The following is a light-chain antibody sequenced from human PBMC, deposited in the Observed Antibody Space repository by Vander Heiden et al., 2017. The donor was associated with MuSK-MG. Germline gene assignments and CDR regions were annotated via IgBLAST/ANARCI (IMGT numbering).Light chain of an antibody. CDR3: QPSDRTPYT. CDR1: QSISSY. V-gene: IGKV1-39*01. CDR2: GAS. Sequence: DIQMPQSPSSLSASVGDRVTITCRASQSISSYLNWYQQKPRKAPKLLIYGASTLQSGGPSRFRGRGSGTDCTRTISRLQPEDCSTDYCQPSDRTPYTFGQGTKVEIK. J-gene: IGKJ2*01.